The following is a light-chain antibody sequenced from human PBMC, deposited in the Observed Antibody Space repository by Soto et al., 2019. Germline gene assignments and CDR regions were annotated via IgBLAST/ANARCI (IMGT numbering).Light chain of an antibody. V-gene: IGKV1-39*01. CDR3: QQSYSVPT. J-gene: IGKJ1*01. Sequence: DIQLTQSPSCLSASVGDRVTITCRASQSINSHLNWYQQKPGKAPKLLIYATSNLQSGVPSRFSGSGSGTDFTLTISSLQPEDFATYYCQQSYSVPTFGQGTKVDI. CDR1: QSINSH. CDR2: ATS.